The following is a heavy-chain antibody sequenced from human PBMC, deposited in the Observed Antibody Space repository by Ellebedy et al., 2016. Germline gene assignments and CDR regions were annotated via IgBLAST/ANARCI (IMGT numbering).Heavy chain of an antibody. Sequence: ASVKVSCKASGGTFSSYAISWVRQAPGQGLEWMGRIIPILGIANYAQKFQGRVTITADKSTSTAYMELSSLRSEDTAVYYCARGSGSSWYAGGMDVWGQGTTVTVSS. CDR2: IIPILGIA. J-gene: IGHJ6*02. V-gene: IGHV1-69*04. CDR3: ARGSGSSWYAGGMDV. CDR1: GGTFSSYA. D-gene: IGHD6-13*01.